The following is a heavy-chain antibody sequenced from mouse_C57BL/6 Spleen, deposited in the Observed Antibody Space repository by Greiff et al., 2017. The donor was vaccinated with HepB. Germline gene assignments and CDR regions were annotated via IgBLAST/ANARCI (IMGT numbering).Heavy chain of an antibody. CDR1: GYAFTNYL. D-gene: IGHD2-3*01. V-gene: IGHV1-54*01. CDR3: ARSGVYDGYYTWFAY. CDR2: INPGSGGT. J-gene: IGHJ3*01. Sequence: QVQLKESGAELVRPGTSVKVSCKASGYAFTNYLIECVKQRPGQGLEWIGVINPGSGGTNYNEKFKGKATLTADKSSSTAYMQLSSLTSEDSAVYFCARSGVYDGYYTWFAYWGQGTLVTVSA.